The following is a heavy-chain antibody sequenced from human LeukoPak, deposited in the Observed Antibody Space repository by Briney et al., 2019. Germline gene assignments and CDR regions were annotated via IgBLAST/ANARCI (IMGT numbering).Heavy chain of an antibody. D-gene: IGHD6-13*01. CDR3: ARPLAGRFDAFDI. CDR2: INPNSGGT. Sequence: ALVKVSCKASGYTFTGYYMHWVRQAPGQGLEWMGWINPNSGGTNYAQKFQGWVTMTRDTSISTAYMELSRLRSDDTAVYYCARPLAGRFDAFDIWGQGTMVTVSS. V-gene: IGHV1-2*04. J-gene: IGHJ3*02. CDR1: GYTFTGYY.